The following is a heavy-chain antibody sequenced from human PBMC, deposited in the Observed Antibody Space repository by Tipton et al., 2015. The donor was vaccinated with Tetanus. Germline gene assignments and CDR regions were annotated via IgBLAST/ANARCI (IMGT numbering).Heavy chain of an antibody. Sequence: SLRLSCAASGFTFSNSGMHWVRQAPGKGLEWVSVIYSHSSGSSTYYADSVKGRFTISRDDSKNTLYLQMNSLRADDTAVYYCAKGSGGYSYGSSDNWGQGPLVTVTS. V-gene: IGHV3-23*03. CDR3: AKGSGGYSYGSSDN. CDR1: GFTFSNSG. J-gene: IGHJ4*02. CDR2: IYSHSSGSST. D-gene: IGHD5-18*01.